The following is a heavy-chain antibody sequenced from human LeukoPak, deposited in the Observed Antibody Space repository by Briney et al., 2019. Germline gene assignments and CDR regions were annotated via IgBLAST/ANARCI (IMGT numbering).Heavy chain of an antibody. J-gene: IGHJ4*02. V-gene: IGHV4-59*01. Sequence: SETLSLTCTVSGGSISSYYWSWIRQPPGKGLEWIGYIYYSGSTNYNPSLKSRVTISVDTSKNQFSLKLSSVTAADTAVYYCARGSSSWFFFSLDYWGQGTLVTVSS. CDR2: IYYSGST. CDR3: ARGSSSWFFFSLDY. CDR1: GGSISSYY. D-gene: IGHD6-13*01.